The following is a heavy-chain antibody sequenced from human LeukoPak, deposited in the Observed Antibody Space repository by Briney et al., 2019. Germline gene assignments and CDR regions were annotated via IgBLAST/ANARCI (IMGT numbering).Heavy chain of an antibody. Sequence: SQTLSLTCTVSGGSISSGSYYWSWLRQPAGKGLEWIGRIYIGGNTNYNPSLKSRVVISKDTSKNQFSLKLSSVTAADTAVYYCAREQWLPYFDYWGQGTLVTVSS. CDR2: IYIGGNT. CDR1: GGSISSGSYY. V-gene: IGHV4-61*02. J-gene: IGHJ4*02. D-gene: IGHD6-19*01. CDR3: AREQWLPYFDY.